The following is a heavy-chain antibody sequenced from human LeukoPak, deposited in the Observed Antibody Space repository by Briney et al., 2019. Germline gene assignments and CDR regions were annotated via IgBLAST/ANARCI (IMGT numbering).Heavy chain of an antibody. CDR3: ARRAFSSGYYYFDY. Sequence: SETLSLTCTVSGGSINNYYWTWHRQPPGKGLECIGYVYYTGSTYYNPSLKSRVTISVDTSKNQFSLKLSSVTAADTAVYYCARRAFSSGYYYFDYWGQGTLVTVSS. CDR1: GGSINNYY. V-gene: IGHV4-59*08. J-gene: IGHJ4*02. CDR2: VYYTGST. D-gene: IGHD3-22*01.